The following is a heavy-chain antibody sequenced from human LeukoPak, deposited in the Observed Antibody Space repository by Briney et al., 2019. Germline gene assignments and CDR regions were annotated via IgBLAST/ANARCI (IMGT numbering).Heavy chain of an antibody. Sequence: GGSLRLSCAASGFTFSSYSMNWVRQAPGKGLEWVSYISSSSTIYYADSVKGRFTISRDNAKNSLYLQMNSLRDEGTAVYYCARDPGSTSWYYFDYWGQGTLVTVSS. CDR2: ISSSSTI. CDR3: ARDPGSTSWYYFDY. CDR1: GFTFSSYS. V-gene: IGHV3-48*02. J-gene: IGHJ4*02. D-gene: IGHD2-2*01.